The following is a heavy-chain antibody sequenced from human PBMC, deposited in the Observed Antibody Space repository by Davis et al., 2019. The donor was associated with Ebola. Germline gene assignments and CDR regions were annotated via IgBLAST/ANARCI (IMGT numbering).Heavy chain of an antibody. CDR1: GGSISSSSYY. D-gene: IGHD3-16*01. V-gene: IGHV4-39*01. CDR3: ARHGGGPWGVMEVFDP. CDR2: IYYSGST. J-gene: IGHJ5*02. Sequence: GSLRLSCTVSGGSISSSSYYWGWIRQPPGKGLEWIGSIYYSGSTYYNPSLKSRVTISIDTSRNHFSLRLNSVTAADTAVYYCARHGGGPWGVMEVFDPWGQGTLVTVSS.